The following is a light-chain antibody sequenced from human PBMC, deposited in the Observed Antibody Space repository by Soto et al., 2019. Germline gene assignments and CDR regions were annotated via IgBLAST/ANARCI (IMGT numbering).Light chain of an antibody. CDR3: QQYYSYPLT. J-gene: IGKJ4*01. CDR1: QGISSY. Sequence: AIRMTQSPSSFSASTGDRVTITCRASQGISSYLAWYQQKPGKAPKLLIYAASTLQSGVPSRFSGSGSGTDLTLTISCLQSEDFATYYCQQYYSYPLTFGGATKVEIK. V-gene: IGKV1-8*01. CDR2: AAS.